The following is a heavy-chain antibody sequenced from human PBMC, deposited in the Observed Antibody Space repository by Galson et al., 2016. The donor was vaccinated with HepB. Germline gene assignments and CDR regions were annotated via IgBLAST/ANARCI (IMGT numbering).Heavy chain of an antibody. J-gene: IGHJ3*02. D-gene: IGHD6-13*01. CDR3: ARVREQQLLDAFDI. CDR1: GFTFTRYN. CDR2: ISSGSSYI. V-gene: IGHV3-21*01. Sequence: SLRLSCATSGFTFTRYNMHWLRQAPGKGLEWVSSISSGSSYIYYADSVKGRFTISRDNVKKSLYLQMNSLRPEDTAVYYCARVREQQLLDAFDIWGQGTMVTVSS.